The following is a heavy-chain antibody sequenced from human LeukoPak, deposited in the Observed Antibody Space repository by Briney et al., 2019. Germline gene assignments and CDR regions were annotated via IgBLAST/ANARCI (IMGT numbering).Heavy chain of an antibody. CDR1: EFTVSSNY. V-gene: IGHV3-53*01. D-gene: IGHD6-19*01. CDR2: IYIGGNT. CDR3: ARHVSAYSSGLPYYMDV. Sequence: GGSLRLSCAASEFTVSSNYMHWVRQAPGKGLEWVSLIYIGGNTFYADSVKGRFTISRDNSKNTLYLQMNSLRAEDTAVYYCARHVSAYSSGLPYYMDVWGKGTAVTVSS. J-gene: IGHJ6*03.